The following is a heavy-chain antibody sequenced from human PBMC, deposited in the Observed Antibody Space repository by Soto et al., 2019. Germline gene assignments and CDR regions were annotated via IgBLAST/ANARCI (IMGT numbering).Heavy chain of an antibody. V-gene: IGHV3-23*01. D-gene: IGHD6-13*01. J-gene: IGHJ4*02. Sequence: EVQLLESGGGLVQPGGSLRLSCAASGFTFTSYAMNWFRQAPGKGLEWVSVISGSGGTTYYADSVKGRFTISRDNSKNTLYLQMNSLRAEDTAVFYCVKSSVHSTSAYFDYWGQGTLVTVSS. CDR1: GFTFTSYA. CDR2: ISGSGGTT. CDR3: VKSSVHSTSAYFDY.